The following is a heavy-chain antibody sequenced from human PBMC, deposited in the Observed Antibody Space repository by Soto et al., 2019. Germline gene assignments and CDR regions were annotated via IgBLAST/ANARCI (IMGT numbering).Heavy chain of an antibody. CDR2: IYYSGST. V-gene: IGHV4-39*01. CDR1: GGSISSSSYY. CDR3: ARLGVNLEWFPRSHDY. D-gene: IGHD3-3*01. J-gene: IGHJ4*02. Sequence: SETLSLTCTVSGGSISSSSYYWGWIRQPPGKGLEWIGSIYYSGSTYYNPSLKSRVTISVDTSKNQFSLKLSSVTAADTAVYYCARLGVNLEWFPRSHDYWGQGTLVTVSS.